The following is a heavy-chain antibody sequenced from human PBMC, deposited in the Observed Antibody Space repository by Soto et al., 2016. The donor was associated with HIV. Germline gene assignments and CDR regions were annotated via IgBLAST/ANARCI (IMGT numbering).Heavy chain of an antibody. V-gene: IGHV3-23*01. CDR1: GFSFSNYA. CDR3: AKKGWMIAKDRNWYFDL. Sequence: QLLESGGALVQPGGSLRLSCAASGFSFSNYAMSWVRQAPGKGLQWVSGISGSSTYYADSVKGRSTISRDNSKNTLYLQMKSLRAEDTAVYYCAKKGWMIAKDRNWYFDLWGRGTLVTVSS. CDR2: ISGSST. D-gene: IGHD3-22*01. J-gene: IGHJ2*01.